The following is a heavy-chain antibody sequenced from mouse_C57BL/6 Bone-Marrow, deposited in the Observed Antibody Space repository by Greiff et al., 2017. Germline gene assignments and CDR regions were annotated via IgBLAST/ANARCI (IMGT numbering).Heavy chain of an antibody. CDR3: ASYPYSNYDYFDY. CDR2: IDPANGNT. Sequence: VQLQQSVAELVRPGASVKLSCTASGFNIKNTYMHWVKQRPEQGLEWIGRIDPANGNTKYAPKFQGKATITADTSSNTAYLQLSSLTSEDTAIYDYASYPYSNYDYFDYWGQGTTLTVSS. V-gene: IGHV14-3*01. CDR1: GFNIKNTY. J-gene: IGHJ2*01. D-gene: IGHD2-5*01.